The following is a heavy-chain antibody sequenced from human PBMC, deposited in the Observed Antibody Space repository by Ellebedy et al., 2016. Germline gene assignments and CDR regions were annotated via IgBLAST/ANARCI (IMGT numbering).Heavy chain of an antibody. V-gene: IGHV1-18*01. J-gene: IGHJ6*02. CDR2: ISAYNGNT. CDR3: ASPYCSGGSCYPQSYYYGMDV. Sequence: ASVKVSCKASGYTFTSYGISWVRQAPGQGLEWMGWISAYNGNTNYAQKLQGRVTMTTDTSTSTAYMELRSLRSDDTAVYYCASPYCSGGSCYPQSYYYGMDVWGQGTTVTVSS. D-gene: IGHD2-15*01. CDR1: GYTFTSYG.